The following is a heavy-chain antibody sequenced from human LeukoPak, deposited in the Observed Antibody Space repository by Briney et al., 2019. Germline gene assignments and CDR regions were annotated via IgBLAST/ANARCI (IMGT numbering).Heavy chain of an antibody. CDR1: GYTFTNYD. Sequence: ASVKVSCKASGYTFTNYDINWVRQAPGQGLEWMGWMNPNSGSTGYAQQFQGRVTMTRNTSISTAYMELSSLRPDDTAVYYCGRGRWSATGSPQFDHWGQATLVTVSS. CDR2: MNPNSGST. J-gene: IGHJ5*02. D-gene: IGHD2-8*02. CDR3: GRGRWSATGSPQFDH. V-gene: IGHV1-8*01.